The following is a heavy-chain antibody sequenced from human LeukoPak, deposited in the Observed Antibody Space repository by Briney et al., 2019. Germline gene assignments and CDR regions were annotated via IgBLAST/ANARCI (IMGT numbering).Heavy chain of an antibody. J-gene: IGHJ5*02. CDR2: INPSGGST. CDR3: ARDRDGGYVDQRVVFWFDP. V-gene: IGHV1-46*01. CDR1: GYTFTSYY. D-gene: IGHD5-12*01. Sequence: ASVKVSCKASGYTFTSYYMHLVRQAPGQGLEWMGIINPSGGSTSYAQKFQGRVTMTRDTSTSTVYMELSSLRSEDTAVYYCARDRDGGYVDQRVVFWFDPWGQGTLVTVSS.